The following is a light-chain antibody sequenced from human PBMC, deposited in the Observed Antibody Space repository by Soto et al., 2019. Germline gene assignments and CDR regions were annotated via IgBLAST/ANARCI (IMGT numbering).Light chain of an antibody. CDR3: QQYGSSPLT. J-gene: IGKJ4*01. CDR2: GAS. CDR1: HGVSGSF. Sequence: IVLTHSPGTLSLSPGERATLSCRANHGVSGSFLAWYQQKPGQAPRLLIYGASSRATGIPDRFSGSGSGTDFTLTISKLEPEDFAVYYCQQYGSSPLTLGGGTKVDIK. V-gene: IGKV3-20*01.